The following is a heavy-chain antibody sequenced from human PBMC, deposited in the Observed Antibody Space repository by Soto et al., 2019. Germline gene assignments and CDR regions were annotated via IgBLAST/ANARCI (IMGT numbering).Heavy chain of an antibody. CDR1: GFSFSTHW. D-gene: IGHD6-13*01. Sequence: EVQLVESGGGLVQPGGSVRLSCAASGFSFSTHWLHWVRQAPGKGLVWVSRMNSDGSRIDYADSVKGRFTISRDNANNTLYLQMNRLRVDDTAVYYCTRSIWFFDSWGQGNLVTVSS. CDR2: MNSDGSRI. J-gene: IGHJ4*02. CDR3: TRSIWFFDS. V-gene: IGHV3-74*01.